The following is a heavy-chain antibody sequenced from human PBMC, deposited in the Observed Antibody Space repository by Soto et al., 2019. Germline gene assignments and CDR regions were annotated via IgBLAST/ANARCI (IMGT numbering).Heavy chain of an antibody. CDR2: IFHSGTT. Sequence: SETLSLTCDVSGFSIKTGYYWGWIRQPPGKGLEWIGAIFHSGTTYFNPSLKSRITMSVDTSKNQFSLRLTSVAAADTAVYYCARGMNPQDYWGQGTLVTVSS. CDR1: GFSIKTGYY. J-gene: IGHJ4*02. CDR3: ARGMNPQDY. V-gene: IGHV4-38-2*01.